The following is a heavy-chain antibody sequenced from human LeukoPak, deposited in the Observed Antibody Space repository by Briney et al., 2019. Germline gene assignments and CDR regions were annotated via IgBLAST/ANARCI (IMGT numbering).Heavy chain of an antibody. Sequence: SETLSLTCTVSGGSITISSYYWGWIRQPPGKGLEWIGSIYYSGSAYYNPSLKSQVTISVDTSKNQFSLKLSSVTAADTAVYYCARRCSIAVGGRGLWYYGMDVWGQGTTVTVSS. J-gene: IGHJ6*02. D-gene: IGHD6-13*01. CDR3: ARRCSIAVGGRGLWYYGMDV. CDR1: GGSITISSYY. CDR2: IYYSGSA. V-gene: IGHV4-39*01.